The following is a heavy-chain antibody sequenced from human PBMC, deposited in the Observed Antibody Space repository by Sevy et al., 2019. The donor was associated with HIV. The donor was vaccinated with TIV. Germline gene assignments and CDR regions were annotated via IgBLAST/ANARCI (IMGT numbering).Heavy chain of an antibody. Sequence: ASVKVSCKASGGTFSSYAISWVRQAPGQGLEWMGGIIPIFGTANYAQKFQGRVTITADESTSTAYMELSSLRSEDTAVYYCASLGPSIAAAGPYYYGMDVWGQGTTVTVSS. J-gene: IGHJ6*02. CDR2: IIPIFGTA. V-gene: IGHV1-69*13. D-gene: IGHD6-13*01. CDR3: ASLGPSIAAAGPYYYGMDV. CDR1: GGTFSSYA.